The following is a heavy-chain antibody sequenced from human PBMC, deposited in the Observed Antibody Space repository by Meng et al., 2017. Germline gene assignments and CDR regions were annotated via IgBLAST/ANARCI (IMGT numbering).Heavy chain of an antibody. Sequence: GRLVEFGGCLVRLVGSLRLSCPASGFTFRDYYMSWTRQAPGKGLEWVSYTIRSGSPIYYAASVKGRFTISRDKAKTSLYLQMNSLRAEDTGVYYCERVLDRSGGADYWGQGTLVTVSS. J-gene: IGHJ4*02. D-gene: IGHD1-26*01. CDR1: GFTFRDYY. V-gene: IGHV3-11*01. CDR3: ERVLDRSGGADY. CDR2: TIRSGSPI.